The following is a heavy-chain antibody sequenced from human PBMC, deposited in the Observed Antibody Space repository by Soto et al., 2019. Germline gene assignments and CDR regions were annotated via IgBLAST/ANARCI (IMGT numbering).Heavy chain of an antibody. D-gene: IGHD2-8*01. CDR3: ARGDSTDCSNGVCSFFYNHDMDV. Sequence: ASVKVSCKASGYSFTDYHIHWVRQAPGQGLEWLGRINPKSGGTSTAQKFQGWVTMTTDTAISTASMELTRLTSDDTAIYYCARGDSTDCSNGVCSFFYNHDMDVWGQGTTVTVSS. J-gene: IGHJ6*02. V-gene: IGHV1-2*04. CDR2: INPKSGGT. CDR1: GYSFTDYH.